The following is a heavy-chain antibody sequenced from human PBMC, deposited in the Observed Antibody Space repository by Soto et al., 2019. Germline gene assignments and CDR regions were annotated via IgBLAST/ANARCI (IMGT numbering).Heavy chain of an antibody. CDR3: ARGRKELLWFGEPGYYYGMDV. D-gene: IGHD3-10*01. CDR2: IHPNSGGT. Sequence: GASVKVSCKASGYTFTGYYMHWMRQAPGQGLEWMGWIHPNSGGTNYAQKFQGWVTMTRDTSISTAYMELSRLRSDDTAVYYCARGRKELLWFGEPGYYYGMDVWGQGTTVTVSS. V-gene: IGHV1-2*04. J-gene: IGHJ6*02. CDR1: GYTFTGYY.